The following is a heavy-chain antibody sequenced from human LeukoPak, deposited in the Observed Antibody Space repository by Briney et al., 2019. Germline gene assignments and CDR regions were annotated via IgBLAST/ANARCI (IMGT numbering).Heavy chain of an antibody. D-gene: IGHD6-13*01. CDR1: GFTFSSYW. J-gene: IGHJ5*02. V-gene: IGHV3-74*01. CDR2: INSDGSST. CDR3: ARNGAPGSIAAAAFDP. Sequence: GGSLRLSCAASGFTFSSYWMHWVRQVPGKGPVWVSRINSDGSSTSYADSVKGRFTISRDNAKNSLHLQMNSLRAEDTAVYYCARNGAPGSIAAAAFDPWGQGTLVTVSS.